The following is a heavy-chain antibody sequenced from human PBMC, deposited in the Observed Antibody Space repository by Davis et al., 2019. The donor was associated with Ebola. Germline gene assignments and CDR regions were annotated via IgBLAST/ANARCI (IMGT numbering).Heavy chain of an antibody. CDR1: GFTFSSYA. CDR3: GKEGGRVPNYYYGIDV. Sequence: GESLKISCAASGFTFSSYAMTWVRQAPGRGLEWVASISGTISGTGSTIYYADSVKGRFTVSRDNSKNTLFLQMNSLRDEDTAVYYCGKEGGRVPNYYYGIDVWGQGTTVTVSS. V-gene: IGHV3-23*01. J-gene: IGHJ6*02. D-gene: IGHD1-26*01. CDR2: ISGTISGTGSTI.